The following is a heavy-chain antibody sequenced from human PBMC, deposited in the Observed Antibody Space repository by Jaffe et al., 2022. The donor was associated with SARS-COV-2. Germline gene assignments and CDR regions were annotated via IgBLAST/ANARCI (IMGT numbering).Heavy chain of an antibody. CDR2: ISYDGSNK. Sequence: QVQLVESGGGVVQPGRSLRLSCAASGFTFSSYGMHWVRQAPGKGLEWVAVISYDGSNKYYADSVKGRFTISRDNSKNTLYLQMNSLRAEDTAVYYCAMSGGLGWIQLWLLGCWGQGTLVTVSS. V-gene: IGHV3-30*03. CDR1: GFTFSSYG. D-gene: IGHD5-18*01. J-gene: IGHJ4*02. CDR3: AMSGGLGWIQLWLLGC.